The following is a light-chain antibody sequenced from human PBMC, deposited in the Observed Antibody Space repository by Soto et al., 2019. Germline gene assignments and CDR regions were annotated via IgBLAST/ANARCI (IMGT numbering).Light chain of an antibody. CDR1: QSLLRSDGYSS. CDR2: LGS. CDR3: MQARQAPPT. J-gene: IGKJ4*01. Sequence: DIVISQSPVSPPVTPGERAFISWRSSQSLLRSDGYSSWDWYRQKSGQSPQLLIHLGSIRASGVPDRFSGSGSGTDFTLKISRVEAEDVGVYFCMQARQAPPTFGGGTKVELK. V-gene: IGKV2-28*01.